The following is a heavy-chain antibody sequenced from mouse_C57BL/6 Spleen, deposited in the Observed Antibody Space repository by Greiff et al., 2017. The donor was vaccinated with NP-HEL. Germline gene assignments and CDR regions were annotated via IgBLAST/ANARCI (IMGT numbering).Heavy chain of an antibody. CDR1: GYTFTSYW. CDR3: ARSGYYSKGYFDY. CDR2: IDPSDSYP. Sequence: QVQLQQPGAELVMPGASVKLSCKASGYTFTSYWMHWVKQRPGQGLEWIGEIDPSDSYPNYNQKFKGKSTLTVDKSSSTAYMQLSSLTSEDSAVYYCARSGYYSKGYFDYWGQGTTLTVSS. D-gene: IGHD2-5*01. J-gene: IGHJ2*01. V-gene: IGHV1-69*01.